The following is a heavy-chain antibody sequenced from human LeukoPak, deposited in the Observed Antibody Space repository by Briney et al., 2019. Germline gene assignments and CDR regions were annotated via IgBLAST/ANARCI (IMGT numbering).Heavy chain of an antibody. CDR2: ISGSGGST. CDR1: GFTFSSYG. D-gene: IGHD2-15*01. V-gene: IGHV3-23*01. J-gene: IGHJ3*02. Sequence: GGSLRLSCAASGFTFSSYGMHWVRQAPGKGLEWVSAISGSGGSTYYADSVKGRFTISRDNSKNTLYLQMNSLRAEDTAVYYCAKVLVVVVAEDAFDIWGQGTMVTVSS. CDR3: AKVLVVVVAEDAFDI.